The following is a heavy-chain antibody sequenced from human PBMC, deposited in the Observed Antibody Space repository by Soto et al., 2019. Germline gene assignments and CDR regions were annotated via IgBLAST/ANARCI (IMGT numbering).Heavy chain of an antibody. CDR2: ISYDGSDK. CDR3: AKDSLVLRFLEWSGWGDP. D-gene: IGHD3-3*01. J-gene: IGHJ5*02. V-gene: IGHV3-30*18. Sequence: GGSLRLSCAASGFTFSSYGMHWVRQAPGKGLEWVAVISYDGSDKYYVDSVKGRFTISRDNSKNTVYLQMNGLRGEDTAVYYCAKDSLVLRFLEWSGWGDPWGQGTLLTVSS. CDR1: GFTFSSYG.